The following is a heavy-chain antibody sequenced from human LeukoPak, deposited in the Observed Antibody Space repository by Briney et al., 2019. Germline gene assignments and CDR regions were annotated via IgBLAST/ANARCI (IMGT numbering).Heavy chain of an antibody. CDR2: IIPIFGTA. J-gene: IGHJ4*02. Sequence: SVKVSCKASGGTFSSYAISWVRQAPGQGLEWMGGIIPIFGTANYAQKFQGRVTITADESTSTAYMELSSLRSEDTAVYYCARNKRYFDWLLWDYWGQGTLVTVSS. CDR1: GGTFSSYA. V-gene: IGHV1-69*13. D-gene: IGHD3-9*01. CDR3: ARNKRYFDWLLWDY.